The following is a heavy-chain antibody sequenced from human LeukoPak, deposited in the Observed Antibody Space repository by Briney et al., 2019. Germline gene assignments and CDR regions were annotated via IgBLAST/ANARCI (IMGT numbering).Heavy chain of an antibody. Sequence: GGSLRLSCAASGFTFSSYWMHWVRQAPGKGLVWVSRINPGGSITNYGDSVKGRFTISRDNAKNTLYLQMNSLRAEDTAVYYCGSPGTRDGYDFDYWGQGTLVTVSS. V-gene: IGHV3-74*01. CDR3: GSPGTRDGYDFDY. J-gene: IGHJ4*02. D-gene: IGHD5-24*01. CDR2: INPGGSIT. CDR1: GFTFSSYW.